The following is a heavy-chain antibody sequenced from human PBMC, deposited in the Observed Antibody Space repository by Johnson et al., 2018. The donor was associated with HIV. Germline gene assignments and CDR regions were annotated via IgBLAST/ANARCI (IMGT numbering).Heavy chain of an antibody. Sequence: VYLVESGGGVVQPGRSLRLSCAASGFTVSSTYMSWVRQAPGKGLEWVSVIYSGGSTYYADSVKGRFTISRDDSKNTLYLQMNSLKTEDTALYYCTTDVPGGPYYNAFDIWGQGTMVTVSS. CDR3: TTDVPGGPYYNAFDI. D-gene: IGHD1-26*01. CDR2: IYSGGST. J-gene: IGHJ3*02. V-gene: IGHV3-66*01. CDR1: GFTVSSTY.